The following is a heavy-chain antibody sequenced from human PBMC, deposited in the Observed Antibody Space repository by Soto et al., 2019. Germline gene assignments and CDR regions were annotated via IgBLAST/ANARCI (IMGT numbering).Heavy chain of an antibody. D-gene: IGHD3-9*01. Sequence: QLQLQESGPGLVKPSETLSLTCTVSGGSISSSSYYWGWIRQPPGKGLEWIGSIYYSGSTYYNPSLKSRVTISVDTSKNPFSLKLSSVPAADTAVYYCVLRYFDWLLYLDYWGQGTLVTVSS. CDR3: VLRYFDWLLYLDY. CDR1: GGSISSSSYY. J-gene: IGHJ4*02. V-gene: IGHV4-39*01. CDR2: IYYSGST.